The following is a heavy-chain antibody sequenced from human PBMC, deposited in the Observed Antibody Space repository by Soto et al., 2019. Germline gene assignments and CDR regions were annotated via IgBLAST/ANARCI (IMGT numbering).Heavy chain of an antibody. CDR3: AREPPRYCTGSRCLYYFDY. Sequence: QVQLQESGPGLVKPSQTLSLTCTVSGGSISSGGYYWNWIRQHPGKGLEWIGYIYYSGNTYYNPSHKSRLTISLATSKNHFSLKLSAVTAADTALYYCAREPPRYCTGSRCLYYFDYWGQGTLVTVSS. V-gene: IGHV4-31*03. J-gene: IGHJ4*02. D-gene: IGHD2-8*02. CDR1: GGSISSGGYY. CDR2: IYYSGNT.